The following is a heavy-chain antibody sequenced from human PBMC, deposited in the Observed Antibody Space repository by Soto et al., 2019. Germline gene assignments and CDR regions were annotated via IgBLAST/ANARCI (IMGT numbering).Heavy chain of an antibody. D-gene: IGHD2-2*01. CDR2: IDPSDSYT. CDR1: GYSFTSYW. Sequence: PGESLKISCKGSGYSFTSYWISWVRQMPGKCLEWMGRIDPSDSYTNYSPSFQGHVTISADKSISTAYLQWSSLKASDTAMYYCAAPKQLSMGYYYGMDVWGQGTTVTVSS. J-gene: IGHJ6*02. V-gene: IGHV5-10-1*01. CDR3: AAPKQLSMGYYYGMDV.